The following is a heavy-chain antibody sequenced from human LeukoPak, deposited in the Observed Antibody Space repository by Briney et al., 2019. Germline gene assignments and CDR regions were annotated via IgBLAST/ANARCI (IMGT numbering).Heavy chain of an antibody. CDR3: ARDKDSSGYPFDY. CDR1: GFTFSSYW. V-gene: IGHV3-7*01. J-gene: IGHJ4*02. Sequence: GSLRLSCAASGFTFSSYWMSWVRQAPGKGLEWVANIKQDGSEKYYVDSVKSRFTISRDNAKNSLYLQMNSLRAEDTAVYYCARDKDSSGYPFDYWGQGTLVTVSS. D-gene: IGHD3-22*01. CDR2: IKQDGSEK.